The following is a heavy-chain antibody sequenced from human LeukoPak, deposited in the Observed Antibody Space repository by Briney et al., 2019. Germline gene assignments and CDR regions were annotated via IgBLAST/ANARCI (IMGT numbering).Heavy chain of an antibody. J-gene: IGHJ6*02. CDR2: IYYSGST. Sequence: PSETLSLTCTVSGGSISSGGYYWSWIRQHPGKGLEWIGYIYYSGSTYYNPSLKSRVTISVDTSKNQFSLKLSSVTAADTAVYYCARLLVRGVNYYGMDVWGQGTTVTVSS. D-gene: IGHD3-10*02. CDR3: ARLLVRGVNYYGMDV. V-gene: IGHV4-31*03. CDR1: GGSISSGGYY.